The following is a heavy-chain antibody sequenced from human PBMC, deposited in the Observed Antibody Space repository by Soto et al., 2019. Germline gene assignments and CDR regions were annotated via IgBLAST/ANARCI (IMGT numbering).Heavy chain of an antibody. J-gene: IGHJ4*02. CDR1: GFTFSRFE. Sequence: LXLSFASSGFTFSRFELHWVRQAPGKGLEWISYISSSGSTAYYASSVEGRFTISRDNANNSVYLQMDSLRAEDTALYYCTRAAWLPYLSFYWGQGALVTVYS. D-gene: IGHD5-18*01. CDR3: TRAAWLPYLSFY. V-gene: IGHV3-48*03. CDR2: ISSSGSTA.